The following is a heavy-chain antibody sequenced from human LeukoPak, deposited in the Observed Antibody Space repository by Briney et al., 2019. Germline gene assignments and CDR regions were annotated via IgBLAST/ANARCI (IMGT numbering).Heavy chain of an antibody. J-gene: IGHJ4*02. Sequence: SETLSLTCTVSGGPISSYYWSWIRQPPGKGLEWIGYIYYSGSTNYNPSLKSRVTISVDTSKNQFSLKLSSVTVADTAVYYCARDGSGSYLLWGQGTLVTVSS. CDR1: GGPISSYY. CDR3: ARDGSGSYLL. D-gene: IGHD3-10*01. V-gene: IGHV4-59*01. CDR2: IYYSGST.